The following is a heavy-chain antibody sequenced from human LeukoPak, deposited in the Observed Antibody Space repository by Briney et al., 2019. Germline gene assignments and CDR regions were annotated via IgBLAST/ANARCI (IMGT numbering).Heavy chain of an antibody. V-gene: IGHV4-34*01. CDR1: GGSFSGYY. Sequence: SETLSLTCAVYGGSFSGYYWSWIRQPPGKGLEWIGEINHSGSTNYNPSLKSRVTISVDTSKNQFSLKLSSVTAADTAVYYCARDDHYYYYYMDVWGKGTTVTVSS. J-gene: IGHJ6*03. CDR2: INHSGST. CDR3: ARDDHYYYYYMDV.